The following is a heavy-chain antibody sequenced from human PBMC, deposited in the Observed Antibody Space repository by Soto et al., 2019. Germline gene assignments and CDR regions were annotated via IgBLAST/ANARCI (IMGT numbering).Heavy chain of an antibody. CDR3: VRGTYSRRPDEGEF. D-gene: IGHD6-13*01. Sequence: EVQLVESGGGLVQPGGSLRLSCTASGFTFSTYAMNWVRQAPGKGLEWVSSITRTGNYIYYADSLKGRFTISRDNANNSLYLEMNNLRAEDTAVYFCVRGTYSRRPDEGEFWGQGTLLTVSS. J-gene: IGHJ4*02. CDR2: ITRTGNYI. V-gene: IGHV3-21*02. CDR1: GFTFSTYA.